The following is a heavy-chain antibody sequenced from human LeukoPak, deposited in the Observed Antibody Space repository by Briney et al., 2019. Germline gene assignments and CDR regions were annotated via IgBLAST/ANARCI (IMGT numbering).Heavy chain of an antibody. Sequence: SVKVSCKASGGTFSSYAISWVRQAPGQGLEWMGGIIPIFGTANYAQKFQGRVTITTDESTSTAYMELSSLRSEDTAVYYCARTQSEWAQDYYYMDVWGKGTTVTVSS. J-gene: IGHJ6*03. V-gene: IGHV1-69*05. CDR3: ARTQSEWAQDYYYMDV. CDR2: IIPIFGTA. CDR1: GGTFSSYA. D-gene: IGHD3-3*01.